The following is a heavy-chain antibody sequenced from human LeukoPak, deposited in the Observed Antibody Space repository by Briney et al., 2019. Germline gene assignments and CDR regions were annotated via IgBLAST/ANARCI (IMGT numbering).Heavy chain of an antibody. D-gene: IGHD3-10*01. J-gene: IGHJ6*03. CDR2: IYTSGST. CDR1: GGSISSYY. V-gene: IGHV4-4*07. CDR3: ARDTGITMVRGVIITGDYYYYMDV. Sequence: SETLSLTCTVSGGSISSYYWSWIRQPAGKGLEWIGRIYTSGSTNYNPSLKRRVTMSVDTSKNQFSLKLSSVTAADTAVYYCARDTGITMVRGVIITGDYYYYMDVWGKGTTVTISS.